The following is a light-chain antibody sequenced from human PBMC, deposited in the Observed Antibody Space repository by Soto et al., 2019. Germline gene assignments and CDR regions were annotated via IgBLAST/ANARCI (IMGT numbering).Light chain of an antibody. CDR2: EAS. CDR3: QQYDSHLVT. CDR1: QNINKW. Sequence: DIQMTQSPSTLSASVGDRVIITCRASQNINKWLAWYQQRPGKAPKLLIYEASSLESGVPSRFSHSGSGTEFTLTISSLQPDDFASYYCQQYDSHLVTFGQGTRLEVK. J-gene: IGKJ5*01. V-gene: IGKV1-5*03.